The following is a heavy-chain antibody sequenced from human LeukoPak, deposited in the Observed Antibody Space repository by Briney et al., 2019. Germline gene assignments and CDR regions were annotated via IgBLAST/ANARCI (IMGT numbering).Heavy chain of an antibody. J-gene: IGHJ4*02. CDR3: AVLMSKGRWGNSSGWYYCY. CDR2: IIPIFGTA. D-gene: IGHD6-19*01. CDR1: GGTFSSYA. V-gene: IGHV1-69*13. Sequence: VASVKVSCKASGGTFSSYAISWVRQAPGQGLEWMGGIIPIFGTANYAQKFQGRVTITADESTSTAYMELSSLRSEDTAVYYCAVLMSKGRWGNSSGWYYCYWGQGTLVTVSS.